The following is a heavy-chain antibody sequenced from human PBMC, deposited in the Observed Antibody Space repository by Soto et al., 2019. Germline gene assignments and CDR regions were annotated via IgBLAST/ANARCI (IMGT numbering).Heavy chain of an antibody. J-gene: IGHJ4*02. CDR2: IYYTGST. V-gene: IGHV4-59*01. D-gene: IGHD6-25*01. Sequence: QVQLQESGPGLVKPSETLSLTCTVSGGSISSYYWSWIRQPPGKGLEWIGYIYYTGSTNYNPTLKSRVTISVDTSQNQFSLKLTSVTAADTAVYYCARRYSSAHDFWGQGTLVTVSS. CDR1: GGSISSYY. CDR3: ARRYSSAHDF.